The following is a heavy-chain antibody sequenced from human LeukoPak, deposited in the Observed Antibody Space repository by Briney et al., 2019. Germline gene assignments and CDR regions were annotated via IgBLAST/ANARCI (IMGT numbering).Heavy chain of an antibody. CDR1: GFYFSSSG. Sequence: GGFLRVSCAASGFYFSSSGMHWVRQAPGKGLGWVAVIWHDGSNKNYADSVKGRFTISRDNSKNVLYLQMNILRAEDTAVYYCARGAGGCFDYWGQGTLVTVSS. D-gene: IGHD3-10*01. V-gene: IGHV3-33*01. CDR3: ARGAGGCFDY. J-gene: IGHJ4*02. CDR2: IWHDGSNK.